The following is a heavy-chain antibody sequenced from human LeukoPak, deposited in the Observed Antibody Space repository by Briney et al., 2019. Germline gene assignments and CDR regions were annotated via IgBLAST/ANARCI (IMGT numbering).Heavy chain of an antibody. CDR2: INDRGDST. J-gene: IGHJ4*02. CDR3: ATYRQVMLPFES. V-gene: IGHV3-23*01. D-gene: IGHD5-18*01. Sequence: GGSLRLSCAASGFSLTTYAMGWVRQAPGKGLEWVSVINDRGDSTYYADSVRGRFTISRDNSRSTLFLQMNSLRGEDTAIYYCATYRQVMLPFESWGQGTLVTVSS. CDR1: GFSLTTYA.